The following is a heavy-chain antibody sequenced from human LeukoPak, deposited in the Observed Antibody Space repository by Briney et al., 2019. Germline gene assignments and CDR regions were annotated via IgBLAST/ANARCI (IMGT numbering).Heavy chain of an antibody. CDR2: IIPIFGTA. J-gene: IGHJ4*02. CDR1: GGTFISYA. V-gene: IGHV1-69*13. Sequence: ASVKVSCKASGGTFISYAISWVRQAPGQGLEWMGGIIPIFGTANYAQKFQGRATITADESTSTAYMELSSLRSEDTAVYYCASARYSGRTSIDYWGQGTLVTVSS. D-gene: IGHD1-26*01. CDR3: ASARYSGRTSIDY.